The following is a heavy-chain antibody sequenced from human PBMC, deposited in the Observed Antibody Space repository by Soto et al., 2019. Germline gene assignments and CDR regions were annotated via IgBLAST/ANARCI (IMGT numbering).Heavy chain of an antibody. J-gene: IGHJ6*02. Sequence: GGSLRLSCAASGFTFSSYAMSWVRQAPGKGLEWVSAISGSGGSTYYADSVKGRFTISRDNSKNTLYLQMNSLRAEDTAVYYCANVRDGYNYPCMDVWGHGTTVTVSS. D-gene: IGHD5-12*01. CDR1: GFTFSSYA. V-gene: IGHV3-23*01. CDR2: ISGSGGST. CDR3: ANVRDGYNYPCMDV.